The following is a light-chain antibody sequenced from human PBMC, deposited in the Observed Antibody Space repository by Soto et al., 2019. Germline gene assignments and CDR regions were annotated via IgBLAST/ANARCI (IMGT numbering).Light chain of an antibody. CDR2: GAS. CDR3: QQFRNWPWT. V-gene: IGKV3D-15*01. J-gene: IGKJ1*01. Sequence: SGSQGDRVTLSCRASQSISINLAWYQHKPGQAPRLLIHGASTRATGVPARISGSGSGTEFTLTISSLQSEDFAVYYCQQFRNWPWTFGQGTKVDIK. CDR1: QSISIN.